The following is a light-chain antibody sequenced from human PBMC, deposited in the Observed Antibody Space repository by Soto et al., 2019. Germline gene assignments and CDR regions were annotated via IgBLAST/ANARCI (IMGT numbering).Light chain of an antibody. V-gene: IGKV3-15*01. J-gene: IGKJ1*01. CDR3: QQYNNWPPWT. CDR1: QSVSNN. CDR2: GAS. Sequence: EIVMTQTPATLSVSPGERATLSCRASQSVSNNLAWYQQRPGQAPRLLIYGASTRATGIPARFSGSGSGTEFTLTISSLQSEDFAVYYCQQYNNWPPWTFGQGTKVEVK.